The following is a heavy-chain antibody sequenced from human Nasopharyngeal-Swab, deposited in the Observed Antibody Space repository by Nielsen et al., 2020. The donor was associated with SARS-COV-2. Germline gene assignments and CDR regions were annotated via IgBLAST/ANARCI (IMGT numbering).Heavy chain of an antibody. CDR3: ARDVHGGSWVFDY. Sequence: SVKVSCKASGGSFSTYAFSWVRQAPGQGLEWMGGIIPSFSRGNYAQEFQDRVTITADEATSTAYMELSSLRSEDTAVYYCARDVHGGSWVFDYWGQGTLVTVSS. J-gene: IGHJ4*02. D-gene: IGHD2-15*01. CDR2: IIPSFSRG. V-gene: IGHV1-69*13. CDR1: GGSFSTYA.